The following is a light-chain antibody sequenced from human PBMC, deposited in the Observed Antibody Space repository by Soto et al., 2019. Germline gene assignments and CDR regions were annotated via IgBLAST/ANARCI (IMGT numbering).Light chain of an antibody. CDR2: DVS. J-gene: IGLJ1*01. CDR3: SSFVGGNIDV. CDR1: SSDVGGYNY. Sequence: QSALTQPRSVSGSPGQSVTISCTGTSSDVGGYNYVSWYQQHPGKAPKLMIYDVSKRPSGVPDRFSGSKSGYTASLTVSGLQAEDEADYYCSSFVGGNIDVFGTGTKLTVL. V-gene: IGLV2-11*01.